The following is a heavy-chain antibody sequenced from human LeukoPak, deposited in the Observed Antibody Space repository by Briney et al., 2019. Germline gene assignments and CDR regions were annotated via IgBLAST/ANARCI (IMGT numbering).Heavy chain of an antibody. V-gene: IGHV3-30*03. Sequence: GGSLRLSCAASGFTFSSYGMHWVRQAPGKGLEWVAVISYDGSNKYYADSVKGRFTISRDNSKNTLYLQMNSLRAEDTAVYYCARGIPPGMITFGGVIAYFDYWGQGTLVTVSS. J-gene: IGHJ4*02. CDR3: ARGIPPGMITFGGVIAYFDY. CDR1: GFTFSSYG. D-gene: IGHD3-16*02. CDR2: ISYDGSNK.